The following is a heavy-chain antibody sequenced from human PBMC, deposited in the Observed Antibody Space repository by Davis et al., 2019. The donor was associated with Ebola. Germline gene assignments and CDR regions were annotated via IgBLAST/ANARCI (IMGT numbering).Heavy chain of an antibody. V-gene: IGHV3-30-3*01. CDR3: ARDLPWSDY. CDR1: GFTFSSYA. Sequence: PGGSLRLSCAASGFTFSSYAMHWVRQAPGKGLEWVAVISYDGSNKYYADSVKGRFTISRDNSKNTLYLQMNSLRAEDTAVYYCARDLPWSDYWGQGTLVTVSS. CDR2: ISYDGSNK. J-gene: IGHJ4*02.